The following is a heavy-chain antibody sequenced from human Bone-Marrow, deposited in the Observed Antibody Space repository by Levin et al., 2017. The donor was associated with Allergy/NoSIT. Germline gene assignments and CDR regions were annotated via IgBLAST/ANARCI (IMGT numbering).Heavy chain of an antibody. CDR3: AKSFWYTSDNFDS. CDR1: GFTFSNFA. CDR2: ISASSAST. D-gene: IGHD6-25*01. Sequence: TGGSLRLSCAASGFTFSNFAMSWVRQAPGKGLEWVAGISASSASTFYGDSVKGRFTISRDNSNNTLYLQMRTLRVADTAVYFCAKSFWYTSDNFDSWGQGTLVTVSS. J-gene: IGHJ4*02. V-gene: IGHV3-23*01.